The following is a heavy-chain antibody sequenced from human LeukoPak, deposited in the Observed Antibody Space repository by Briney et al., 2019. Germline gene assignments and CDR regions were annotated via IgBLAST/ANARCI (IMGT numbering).Heavy chain of an antibody. D-gene: IGHD3-3*01. V-gene: IGHV4-59*01. Sequence: SETLSLTCTASAGSISSYCWSWIRQPPGKGLEWIGYIYYSGSTNYNPSLKSRVTISVDTSKNQFSLKLSSVTAADTAVYYCARGNYDFWSGYYDYWGQGTLVTVSS. CDR2: IYYSGST. CDR3: ARGNYDFWSGYYDY. CDR1: AGSISSYC. J-gene: IGHJ4*02.